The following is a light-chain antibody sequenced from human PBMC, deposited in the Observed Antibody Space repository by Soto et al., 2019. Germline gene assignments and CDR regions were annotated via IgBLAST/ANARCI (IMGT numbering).Light chain of an antibody. CDR3: QQYNNWPPIT. CDR2: GAS. Sequence: EIVLTQSPGTLSLSPGERATLSCRASQSVRSTSFAWYQQKPGQAPRLLIYGASTRATGIPARFSGSGSGTEFTLTISSLQSEDFAVYYCQQYNNWPPITFGQGTRLEI. CDR1: QSVRST. J-gene: IGKJ5*01. V-gene: IGKV3D-15*01.